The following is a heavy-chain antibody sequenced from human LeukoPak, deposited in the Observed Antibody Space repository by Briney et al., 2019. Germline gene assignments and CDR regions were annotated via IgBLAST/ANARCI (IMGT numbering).Heavy chain of an antibody. J-gene: IGHJ4*02. V-gene: IGHV3-9*01. CDR3: AKDYCSSTSCYTDY. CDR1: GFTFDDYA. D-gene: IGHD2-2*02. CDR2: ISWNSGSI. Sequence: GGSLRLSCAASGFTFDDYAMHWVRHAPGKGLEWVSGISWNSGSIGYADSVKGRFTISRDNAKNSLYLQMNSLRAEDTALYFCAKDYCSSTSCYTDYWGQGTLVTVSP.